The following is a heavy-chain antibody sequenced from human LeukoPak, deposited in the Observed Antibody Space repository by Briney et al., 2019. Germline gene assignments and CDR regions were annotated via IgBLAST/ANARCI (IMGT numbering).Heavy chain of an antibody. CDR2: IYYSGST. J-gene: IGHJ4*02. Sequence: SSETLSLTCTVSGCSISSSSYYWGWLRQPPGKGLEWIGSIYYSGSTYYNPSLKSRVTISVDTSKNQFSLKLSPVTAADTAVYYCTAVAGPFDYWGQGTLVTVSS. CDR1: GCSISSSSYY. V-gene: IGHV4-39*07. D-gene: IGHD6-19*01. CDR3: TAVAGPFDY.